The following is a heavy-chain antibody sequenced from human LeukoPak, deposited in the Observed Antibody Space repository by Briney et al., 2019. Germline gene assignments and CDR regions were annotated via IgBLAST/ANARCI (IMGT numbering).Heavy chain of an antibody. J-gene: IGHJ3*02. V-gene: IGHV3-74*01. Sequence: GGSLRLSCAASGFTFSNYWMHWVRQAPGKGLVWVSRIHSDGSSTTSADSVKGRFTISRDNAENTLYLQMNSLRVEDTAVYFCARGNAHAFDIWGQGTMVTVSS. D-gene: IGHD1-1*01. CDR2: IHSDGSST. CDR3: ARGNAHAFDI. CDR1: GFTFSNYW.